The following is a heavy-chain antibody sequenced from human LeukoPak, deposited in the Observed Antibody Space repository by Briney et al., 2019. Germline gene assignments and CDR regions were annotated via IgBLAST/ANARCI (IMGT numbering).Heavy chain of an antibody. CDR3: ARGTRHPSH. D-gene: IGHD6-6*01. J-gene: IGHJ4*02. V-gene: IGHV4-34*01. CDR1: GGSFSGYY. CDR2: INHSGST. Sequence: SETLSLTCAVYGGSFSGYYWSWIRQPPGKGLEWIGEINHSGSTNYNPSLKSRVTISVDTSKNQFSLKLSSVTAADTAVYYCARGTRHPSHWGQGTLVTVSS.